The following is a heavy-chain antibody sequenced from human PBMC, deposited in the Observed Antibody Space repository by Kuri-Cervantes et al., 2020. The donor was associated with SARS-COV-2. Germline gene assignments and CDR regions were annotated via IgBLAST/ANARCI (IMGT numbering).Heavy chain of an antibody. Sequence: GESLKISCAASGFTFSSYWMSWVRQAPGKGLEWVANIKQDGSEKYYVDSVKGRSTISRDNAKNSLYLQMNSLRAEDTAVYYCARDEYSGDIVAPDYWGQGTLVTVSS. CDR3: ARDEYSGDIVAPDY. CDR1: GFTFSSYW. CDR2: IKQDGSEK. J-gene: IGHJ4*02. D-gene: IGHD2-15*01. V-gene: IGHV3-7*05.